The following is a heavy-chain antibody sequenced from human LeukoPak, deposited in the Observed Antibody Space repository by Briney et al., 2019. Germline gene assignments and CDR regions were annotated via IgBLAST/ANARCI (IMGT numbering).Heavy chain of an antibody. D-gene: IGHD5-18*01. CDR2: INPSCSST. CDR1: GYTVTSYD. CDR3: ARMQYSTSWAAFDY. Sequence: ASVKVSCKASGYTVTSYDMHWVGQAPGQGLERMGIINPSCSSTTNAQKFQGRVTMTRDTSTSTAHMDLRSLTSGDPAACYFARMQYSTSWAAFDYWGQGTLVTVSS. V-gene: IGHV1-46*01. J-gene: IGHJ4*02.